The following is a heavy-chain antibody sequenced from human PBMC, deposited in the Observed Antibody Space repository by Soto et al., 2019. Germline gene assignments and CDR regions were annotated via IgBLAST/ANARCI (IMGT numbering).Heavy chain of an antibody. CDR3: ARDPRTARASAMDV. V-gene: IGHV3-33*01. CDR1: GFIFSNFG. D-gene: IGHD6-6*01. J-gene: IGHJ6*02. Sequence: SGGSLRLSCTASGFIFSNFGMHWVRQAPGKGLEWVAGVWYDGSNGVSAESVKGRFTISRDNSKNTLYLQMTSLSAEDTAVYYCARDPRTARASAMDVWGQGTTVTVSS. CDR2: VWYDGSNG.